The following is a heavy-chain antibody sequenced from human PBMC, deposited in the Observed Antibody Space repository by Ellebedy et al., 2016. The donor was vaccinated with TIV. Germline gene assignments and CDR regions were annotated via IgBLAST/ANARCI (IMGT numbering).Heavy chain of an antibody. CDR3: ARPRAGGLRYFDWLLPS. CDR1: GYTFTSYD. CDR2: MNPNSGNT. V-gene: IGHV1-8*03. Sequence: ASVKVSCKASGYTFTSYDINWVRQATGQGLEWMGWMNPNSGNTGYAQKFQGRVTITRNTSIRTAYMELSSLRSEDTAVYYCARPRAGGLRYFDWLLPSWGQGTLVTVSS. D-gene: IGHD3-9*01. J-gene: IGHJ5*02.